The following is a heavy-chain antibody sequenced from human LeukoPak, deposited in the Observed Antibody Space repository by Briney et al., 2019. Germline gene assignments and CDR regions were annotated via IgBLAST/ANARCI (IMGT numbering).Heavy chain of an antibody. CDR3: ARDPYSGSPFDC. CDR1: AYTFTNYY. J-gene: IGHJ4*02. Sequence: ASVKVSCKASAYTFTNYYIHWVRQAPGQGLEWMGWINPDSGGTKYAQKFEGRVAMTRDTSISTAYMEVTRLSSDDTAVYFCARDPYSGSPFDCWGQGTLVTVSS. V-gene: IGHV1-2*02. CDR2: INPDSGGT. D-gene: IGHD1-26*01.